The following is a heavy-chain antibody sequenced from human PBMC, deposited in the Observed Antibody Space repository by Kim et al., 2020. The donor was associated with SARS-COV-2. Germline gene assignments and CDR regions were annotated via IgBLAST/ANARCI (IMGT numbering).Heavy chain of an antibody. CDR2: GGST. Sequence: GGSTNYADSVKGRFTTARDNSKTTLYLQMNSLRAEDTAVYYCAKGAGGVYWGQGTLVTVSS. CDR3: AKGAGGVY. V-gene: IGHV3-23*01. D-gene: IGHD3-16*01. J-gene: IGHJ4*02.